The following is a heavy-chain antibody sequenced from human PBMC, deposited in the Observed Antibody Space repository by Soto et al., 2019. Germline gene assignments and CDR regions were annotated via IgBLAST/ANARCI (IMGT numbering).Heavy chain of an antibody. J-gene: IGHJ4*02. CDR2: ISGSGGST. CDR3: AKDSSSSGWPYYFDY. D-gene: IGHD6-19*01. Sequence: GALRLSCAASGFTFSSYAMSWVRQAPGKGLEWVSAISGSGGSTYYADSVKGRFTISRDNSKNTLYLQMNSLRAEDTAVYYCAKDSSSSGWPYYFDYWGQGTLVTVSS. CDR1: GFTFSSYA. V-gene: IGHV3-23*01.